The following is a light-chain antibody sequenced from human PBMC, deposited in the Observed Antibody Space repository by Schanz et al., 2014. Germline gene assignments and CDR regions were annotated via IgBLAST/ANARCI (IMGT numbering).Light chain of an antibody. Sequence: EIVLTQSPDTLSLSPGERATLSCRASQSVDNSLAWYQQKPGQAPRLLIYGASSRATGIPDRFSGSGSGTDFTLTISRLEPEDFAVYYCQQYGSSPRTFGQGTKVEIK. J-gene: IGKJ1*01. CDR3: QQYGSSPRT. CDR1: QSVDNS. CDR2: GAS. V-gene: IGKV3-20*01.